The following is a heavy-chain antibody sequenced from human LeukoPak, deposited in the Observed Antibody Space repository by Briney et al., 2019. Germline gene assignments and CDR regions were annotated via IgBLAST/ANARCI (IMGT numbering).Heavy chain of an antibody. CDR3: ARGTLRLFDY. D-gene: IGHD5/OR15-5a*01. CDR2: IYYSGSA. Sequence: SETLSLTCTVSGGPISNSYWSWIRQPPGKGLEWIGCIYYSGSAYHNPSLESRVTISIDTSKNQFSLKLTSVTAADTAVYFCARGTLRLFDYWGQGTLVTVSS. V-gene: IGHV4-59*12. CDR1: GGPISNSY. J-gene: IGHJ4*02.